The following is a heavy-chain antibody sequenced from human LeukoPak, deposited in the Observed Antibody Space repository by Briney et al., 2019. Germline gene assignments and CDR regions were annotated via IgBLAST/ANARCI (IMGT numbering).Heavy chain of an antibody. Sequence: SETLSLTCTVSGGSISSSSYYWGWIRQPPGKGLEWIGSIYYSGSTYYNPSLKSRVTISVDTSKNQFSLKLSSVTAADTAVYYCASTYSYGSGYFDYWGQGTLVTVSS. CDR1: GGSISSSSYY. D-gene: IGHD5-18*01. V-gene: IGHV4-39*07. J-gene: IGHJ4*02. CDR2: IYYSGST. CDR3: ASTYSYGSGYFDY.